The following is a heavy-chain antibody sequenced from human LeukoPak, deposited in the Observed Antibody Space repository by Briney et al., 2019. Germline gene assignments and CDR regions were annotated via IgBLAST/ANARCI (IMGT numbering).Heavy chain of an antibody. CDR1: GGSFSYYY. CDR3: AIQWFGEFHY. V-gene: IGHV4-34*01. Sequence: PSETLSLTCAVYGGSFSYYYCNWLRQPPGKGLEWIGEINHSGSAKYNPSLKRRVTISVDTSKNQFSLKLSSVTAADTAVYYCAIQWFGEFHYWGQGTLVTVSS. CDR2: INHSGSA. D-gene: IGHD3-10*01. J-gene: IGHJ4*02.